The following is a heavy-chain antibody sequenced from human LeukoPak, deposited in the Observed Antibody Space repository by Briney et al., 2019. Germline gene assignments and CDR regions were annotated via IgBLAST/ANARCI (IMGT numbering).Heavy chain of an antibody. J-gene: IGHJ1*01. D-gene: IGHD3-22*01. V-gene: IGHV3-33*01. CDR2: IWHDGSRK. CDR3: ARDEGDSSGYYPGL. CDR1: GFTLSNYG. Sequence: GGSLRLSCAASGFTLSNYGMHWVRQAPGKGLEWMAAIWHDGSRKYYAESVKGRFTISRDNARNTVYVQMDSLRAEDTAVYYCARDEGDSSGYYPGLWGQGTLVTVSS.